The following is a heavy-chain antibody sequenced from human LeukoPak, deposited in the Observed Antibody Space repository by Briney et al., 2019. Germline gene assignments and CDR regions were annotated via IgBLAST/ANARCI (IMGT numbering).Heavy chain of an antibody. CDR2: INHSGST. CDR3: ARVPVVVINRYFDY. V-gene: IGHV4-34*01. Sequence: SETLSLTCAVYGGSFSGYYWSWIRQPPGKGLEWIGEINHSGSTNYNPSLKSRVTISVDTSKNQFSLKLSSVTAADTAVYYCARVPVVVINRYFDYWGQGTLVTVSS. J-gene: IGHJ4*02. CDR1: GGSFSGYY. D-gene: IGHD3-22*01.